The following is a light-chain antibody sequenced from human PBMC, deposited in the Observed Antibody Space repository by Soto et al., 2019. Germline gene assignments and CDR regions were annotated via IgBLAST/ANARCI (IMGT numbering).Light chain of an antibody. CDR3: QQCGSSPPT. CDR1: QSVSSRC. V-gene: IGKV3-20*01. Sequence: EIVLTQSPGTLSLSPGERAALSCRANQSVSSRCLAWYQQKPGQAPRLLIYDASSRATGIPDRFSGSGSGADFTLTISRLEPEDVAVYYCQQCGSSPPTFGGGTKVEI. CDR2: DAS. J-gene: IGKJ4*01.